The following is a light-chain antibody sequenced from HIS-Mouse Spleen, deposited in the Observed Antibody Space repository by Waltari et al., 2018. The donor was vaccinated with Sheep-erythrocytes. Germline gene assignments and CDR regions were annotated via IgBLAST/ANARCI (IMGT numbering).Light chain of an antibody. CDR1: SSAVGGYNY. CDR3: SSYAGSNNWV. CDR2: EVS. Sequence: QSALTQPPSASASPGQSVTISCTGTSSAVGGYNYVSWYQQHPGKAPTLMIYEVSKRPSGVPDRFSGSKSGNTASLTVSGLQAEDEADYYCSSYAGSNNWVFGGGTKLTVL. V-gene: IGLV2-8*01. J-gene: IGLJ3*02.